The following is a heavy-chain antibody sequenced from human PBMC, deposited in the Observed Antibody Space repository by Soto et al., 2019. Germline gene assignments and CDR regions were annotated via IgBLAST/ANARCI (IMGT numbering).Heavy chain of an antibody. V-gene: IGHV1-8*01. D-gene: IGHD2-2*01. J-gene: IGHJ6*03. CDR3: ARGLHYVAMQYSYYMDV. Sequence: SVEVSSKASGYTFTSYDLNWVRQATGQGLAWMGRMNPNSGNTGYAQKFQGRVTMTRNTSISTAYMELSSLRSEDTAVYYCARGLHYVAMQYSYYMDVWGKGTTVTVSS. CDR2: MNPNSGNT. CDR1: GYTFTSYD.